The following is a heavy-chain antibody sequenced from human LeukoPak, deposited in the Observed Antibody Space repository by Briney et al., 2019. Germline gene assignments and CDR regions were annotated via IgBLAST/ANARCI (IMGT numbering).Heavy chain of an antibody. V-gene: IGHV3-20*04. D-gene: IGHD2-2*01. CDR1: GFTFDAYA. CDR3: ARAGYCSSTSCYLSGRDYYMDV. CDR2: INWNGGRT. Sequence: GGSLRLSCAASGFTFDAYAMSWVRQAPGKGLERVSGINWNGGRTGYADSVKGRFTISRDNAKNSLYLQMNSLRAEDTAVYYCARAGYCSSTSCYLSGRDYYMDVWGKGTTVTVSS. J-gene: IGHJ6*03.